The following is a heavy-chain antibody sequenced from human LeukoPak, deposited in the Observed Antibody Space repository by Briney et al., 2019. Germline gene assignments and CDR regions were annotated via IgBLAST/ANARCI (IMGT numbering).Heavy chain of an antibody. J-gene: IGHJ4*02. CDR3: ARDRGLTTSGGVGFDY. Sequence: PSETLSLTCTVSGGSISSGGYYWSWIRQHPGKGLEWIGYIYYSGSTNYNSSLKSRVTISVDTSKNQFSLKLSSVTAADTAVYYCARDRGLTTSGGVGFDYWGQGTLVTVSS. CDR1: GGSISSGGYY. CDR2: IYYSGST. D-gene: IGHD3-10*02. V-gene: IGHV4-61*08.